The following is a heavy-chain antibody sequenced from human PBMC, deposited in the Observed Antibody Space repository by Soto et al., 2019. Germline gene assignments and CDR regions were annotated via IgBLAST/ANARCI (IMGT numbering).Heavy chain of an antibody. J-gene: IGHJ4*02. D-gene: IGHD2-15*01. Sequence: GGSLRLSCAVSGFTFSSYAMSWVRQAPGKGLEWVSAISGSGGSTYYADSVKGRFTISRDNSKNTLYLQMNSLRAEDTAVYYCAKDNYVVVVAATLIFDYWGQGTLVPVSS. CDR1: GFTFSSYA. CDR3: AKDNYVVVVAATLIFDY. CDR2: ISGSGGST. V-gene: IGHV3-23*01.